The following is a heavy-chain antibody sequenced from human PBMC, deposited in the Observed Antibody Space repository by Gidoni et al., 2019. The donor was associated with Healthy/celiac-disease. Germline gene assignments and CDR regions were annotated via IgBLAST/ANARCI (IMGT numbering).Heavy chain of an antibody. J-gene: IGHJ3*02. CDR2: INTNPGNP. Sequence: QVQLVQSGSELKKPGASLTVSCKASGYTFTSYAMNWVRQAPGQGLEWMGWINTNPGNPTYAQGFTGRFVFSLDTSVSTAYLQISSLKAEDTAVYYCARVASIVGANDAFDIWGQGTMVTVSS. CDR3: ARVASIVGANDAFDI. CDR1: GYTFTSYA. V-gene: IGHV7-4-1*02. D-gene: IGHD1-26*01.